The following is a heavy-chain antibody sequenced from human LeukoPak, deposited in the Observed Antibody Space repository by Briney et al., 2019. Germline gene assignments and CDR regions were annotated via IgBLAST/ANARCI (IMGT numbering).Heavy chain of an antibody. V-gene: IGHV1-69*01. CDR2: IIPIFGTA. CDR1: GGTFSSYA. D-gene: IGHD2-8*01. Sequence: GSSVKVSCKASGGTFSSYAISWVRQAPGQGLEWMGGIIPIFGTANYAQKFQGRVTITADESTSTAYMELSSLRSEDTAVYYCARGSGGDIVLMAYGFDYWGQGTLVTVSS. CDR3: ARGSGGDIVLMAYGFDY. J-gene: IGHJ4*02.